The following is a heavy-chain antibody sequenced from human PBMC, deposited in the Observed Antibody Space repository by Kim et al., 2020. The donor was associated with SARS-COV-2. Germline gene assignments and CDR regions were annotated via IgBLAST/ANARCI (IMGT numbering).Heavy chain of an antibody. Sequence: NPSLESRVDMSVDTSKTQFSLRLTAVSAADTAVYYCAREGDWNYANWFDPWGQGALVTVSS. D-gene: IGHD1-7*01. CDR3: AREGDWNYANWFDP. J-gene: IGHJ5*02. V-gene: IGHV4-4*06.